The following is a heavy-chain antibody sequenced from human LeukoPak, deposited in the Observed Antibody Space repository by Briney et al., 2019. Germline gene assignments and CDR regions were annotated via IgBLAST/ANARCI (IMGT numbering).Heavy chain of an antibody. J-gene: IGHJ4*02. D-gene: IGHD6-13*01. CDR1: GFTFSSYW. CDR2: IKQDGSEK. Sequence: GGSLRLSCAASGFTFSSYWMSWVRQAPGKGLEWVANIKQDGSEKYYVGSVKGRFTISRDNAKNSLYLQMNSLRAEDTAVYYCARESRNWYSSSPIDYWGQGTLVTVSS. CDR3: ARESRNWYSSSPIDY. V-gene: IGHV3-7*01.